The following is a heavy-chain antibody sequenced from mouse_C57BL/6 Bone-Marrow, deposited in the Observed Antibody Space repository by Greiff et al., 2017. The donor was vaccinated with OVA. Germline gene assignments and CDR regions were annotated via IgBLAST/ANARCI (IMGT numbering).Heavy chain of an antibody. CDR1: GFSLPSYG. J-gene: IGHJ3*01. CDR3: ASAGYSNFSWFAY. D-gene: IGHD2-5*01. V-gene: IGHV2-6*01. Sequence: VHLVESGPGLVAPSQSLSITCTVSGFSLPSYGVDWVRQSPGKGMEWLGVLWGVGSTNYNSALKSRLSSSKDNSKSQVFLKMNSLQTDDTAMYYCASAGYSNFSWFAYWGQGTLVTVSA. CDR2: LWGVGST.